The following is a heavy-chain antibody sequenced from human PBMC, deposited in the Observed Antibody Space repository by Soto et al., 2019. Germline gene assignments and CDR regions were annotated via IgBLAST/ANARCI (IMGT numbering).Heavy chain of an antibody. V-gene: IGHV1-69*13. D-gene: IGHD3-10*01. J-gene: IGHJ6*02. Sequence: ASVKVSCKASGGTFSSYAISWVRQAPGQGLEWMGGIIPIFGTANYAQKFQGRVTITADESTSTAYMELGSLRSEDTAVYYCARAYYGSGSYRNYYYGMDVWGQGTTVTVSS. CDR3: ARAYYGSGSYRNYYYGMDV. CDR1: GGTFSSYA. CDR2: IIPIFGTA.